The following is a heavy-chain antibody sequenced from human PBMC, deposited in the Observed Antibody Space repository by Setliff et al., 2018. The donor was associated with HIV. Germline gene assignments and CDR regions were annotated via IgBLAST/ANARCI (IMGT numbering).Heavy chain of an antibody. Sequence: SETLSLTCTVSGGSISSSSYYWGWIRQPPGKGLEWIGGIYYSGSTHYNPSLKSRVTISVDTSKNQFSLKLSSVTAADTAVYYCANSPYCYDSSGYSYFDYWGQGTLVTVSS. CDR2: IYYSGST. D-gene: IGHD3-22*01. J-gene: IGHJ4*02. CDR3: ANSPYCYDSSGYSYFDY. CDR1: GGSISSSSYY. V-gene: IGHV4-39*07.